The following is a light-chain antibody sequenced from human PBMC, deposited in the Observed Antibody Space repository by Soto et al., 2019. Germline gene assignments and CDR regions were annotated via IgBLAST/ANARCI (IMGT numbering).Light chain of an antibody. J-gene: IGKJ1*01. CDR3: QQYNNWLWT. CDR2: GAS. CDR1: QSVSSN. V-gene: IGKV3-15*01. Sequence: EFVMTQSPDTLSVSPGERATLSCRASQSVSSNLAWYQQKPGQAPRLLIYGASTRATGIPARFSGSGSGTEFSLSISSLQSEDFAVYYCQQYNNWLWTFGQGTKVDIK.